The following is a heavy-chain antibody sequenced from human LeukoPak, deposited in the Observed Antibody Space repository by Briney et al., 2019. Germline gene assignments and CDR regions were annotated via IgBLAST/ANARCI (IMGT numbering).Heavy chain of an antibody. CDR3: ARGYCSGGSCIFDP. D-gene: IGHD2-15*01. V-gene: IGHV1-69*05. CDR1: GGTFSSYA. J-gene: IGHJ5*02. CDR2: IIPIFGTA. Sequence: EASVKVSCKASGGTFSSYAISWVRQAPGQGLEWMGGIIPIFGTANYAQKFQGRATITTDESTSTAYMELSSLRSEDTAVYYCARGYCSGGSCIFDPWGQGTLVTVSS.